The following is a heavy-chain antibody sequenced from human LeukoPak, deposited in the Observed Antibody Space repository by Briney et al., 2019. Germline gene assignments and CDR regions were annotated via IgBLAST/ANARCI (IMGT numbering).Heavy chain of an antibody. Sequence: GGSLRLSCAASGFTFSSYSMNWVRQAPGKGLEWVSSISSSSYIYYADSVKGRFTISRDNAKNSLYLQMNSLGAEDTAVYYCAREGAATVVRFRYFDYWGQGTLVTVSS. CDR1: GFTFSSYS. CDR2: ISSSSYI. D-gene: IGHD4-23*01. V-gene: IGHV3-21*01. CDR3: AREGAATVVRFRYFDY. J-gene: IGHJ4*02.